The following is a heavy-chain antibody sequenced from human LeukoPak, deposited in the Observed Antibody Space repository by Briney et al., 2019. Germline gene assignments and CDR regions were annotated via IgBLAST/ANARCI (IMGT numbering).Heavy chain of an antibody. V-gene: IGHV3-23*01. Sequence: PGGSLRLSCVASGFIFKDFAMTWVRQAPGKGLERVSAISGHGGATQYAESVRGRFSIPRNNSKKTLFLQMDNLRAEDTGIYFCAKDPRWELLLRDYLEHWGQGTVVTVSS. CDR3: AKDPRWELLLRDYLEH. J-gene: IGHJ1*01. CDR1: GFIFKDFA. D-gene: IGHD2-15*01. CDR2: ISGHGGAT.